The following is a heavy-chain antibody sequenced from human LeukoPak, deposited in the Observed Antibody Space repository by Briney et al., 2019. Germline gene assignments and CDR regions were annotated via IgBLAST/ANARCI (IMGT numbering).Heavy chain of an antibody. J-gene: IGHJ4*02. CDR3: ARASSGWYDY. CDR2: ISSTGGYT. CDR1: GYTFTGYY. D-gene: IGHD6-19*01. Sequence: GASVKVSCKASGYTFTGYYMHWVRQAPGTGLEYVSAISSTGGYTYYADSVKGRFTISRDNSKDTLYLQMGSLRTEDMAVYYCARASSGWYDYWGQGTLVTVSS. V-gene: IGHV3-64*02.